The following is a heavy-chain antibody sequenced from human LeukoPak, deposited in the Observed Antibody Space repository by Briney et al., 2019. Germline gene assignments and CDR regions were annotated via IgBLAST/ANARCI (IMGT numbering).Heavy chain of an antibody. J-gene: IGHJ4*02. CDR2: INHSGST. Sequence: PSETLSLTCAVYGGSFSGYYWSWIRQPPGKGLEWIGEINHSGSTNYNPSLKSRVTISVDTSKNQFSLKLSSVTAADTAVYYCARDQDDILTGYFFDYWGQGTLVTVSS. V-gene: IGHV4-34*01. CDR1: GGSFSGYY. D-gene: IGHD3-9*01. CDR3: ARDQDDILTGYFFDY.